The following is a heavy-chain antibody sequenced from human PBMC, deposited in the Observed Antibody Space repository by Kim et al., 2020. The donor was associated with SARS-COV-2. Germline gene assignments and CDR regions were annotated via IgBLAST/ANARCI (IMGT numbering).Heavy chain of an antibody. D-gene: IGHD6-13*01. CDR3: ARDHAGTERGDYYYYGMDV. V-gene: IGHV3-11*01. Sequence: RFTVSRDNAKNSLYLQMNSLRAEDTAVYYCARDHAGTERGDYYYYGMDVWGQGTTVTVSS. J-gene: IGHJ6*02.